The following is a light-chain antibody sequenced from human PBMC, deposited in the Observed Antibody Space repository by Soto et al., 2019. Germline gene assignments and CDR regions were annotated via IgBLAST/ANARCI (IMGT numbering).Light chain of an antibody. J-gene: IGKJ4*01. CDR3: QQYGNSPA. CDR2: GAS. Sequence: EIVLTQSPGTLSLSPGERATLSCRASQSVSSSYLAWYQQKPGQAPRLLTYGASSRATGIPDRFSGSGSGTDFALSISRLEPEDFAVYYCQQYGNSPAFGGGTKVEI. CDR1: QSVSSSY. V-gene: IGKV3-20*01.